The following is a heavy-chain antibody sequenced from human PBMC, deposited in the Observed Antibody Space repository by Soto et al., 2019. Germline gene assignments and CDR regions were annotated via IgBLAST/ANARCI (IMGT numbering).Heavy chain of an antibody. V-gene: IGHV4-59*01. CDR2: IYYSGST. CDR1: GGSISSYY. D-gene: IGHD6-13*01. CDR3: ARGRVTAGPFNY. J-gene: IGHJ4*02. Sequence: SETLSLTCTVSGGSISSYYWSWIRQPPGKGLEWIGYIYYSGSTNYNPSLKSRVTISVDTSKNQFSLKLSSVTAADTAVYYCARGRVTAGPFNYWGRGTRVIAAS.